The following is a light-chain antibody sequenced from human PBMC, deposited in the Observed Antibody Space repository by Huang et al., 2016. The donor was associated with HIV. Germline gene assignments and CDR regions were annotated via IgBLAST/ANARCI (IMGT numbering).Light chain of an antibody. CDR1: QPLLHSNGYNY. V-gene: IGKV2-28*01. CDR3: MQALQTPRT. Sequence: DIVMTQSPLSLPVTPGEPASISCRSSQPLLHSNGYNYLDWYLQKPGQSPQLLIYLGSNRASGVPDRFSGSGSVTDFTLKISTVEAEYVGIYYCMQALQTPRTFGQGTRLEIK. J-gene: IGKJ5*01. CDR2: LGS.